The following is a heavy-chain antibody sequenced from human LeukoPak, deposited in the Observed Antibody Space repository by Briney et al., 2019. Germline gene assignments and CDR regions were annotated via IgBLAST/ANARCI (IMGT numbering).Heavy chain of an antibody. V-gene: IGHV3-23*01. CDR3: AKRVSGSPYYFDY. Sequence: GGSLRLSCAASGFTFTSYAMSWVRQAPGKGLEWISTVSYSGANTYYADSVKGRFTISGDNSKNTLYLQMLSLRAEDTAVYYCAKRVSGSPYYFDYWGQGTLVTVSS. J-gene: IGHJ4*02. D-gene: IGHD3-10*01. CDR1: GFTFTSYA. CDR2: VSYSGANT.